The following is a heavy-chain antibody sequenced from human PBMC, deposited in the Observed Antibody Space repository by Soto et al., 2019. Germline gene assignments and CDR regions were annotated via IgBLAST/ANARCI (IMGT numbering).Heavy chain of an antibody. CDR2: TDYRSKWRN. CDR3: ATWHFDY. Sequence: SQTLSLTCAISGDRVSSKSAAWHWIRQSPSRGLEWLGTTDYRSKWRNDYAEAVKSRITINPDTSKNHFSLQLNSVTPEDTAVYYCATWHFDYWGQGTLVTVSS. D-gene: IGHD5-12*01. J-gene: IGHJ4*02. V-gene: IGHV6-1*01. CDR1: GDRVSSKSAA.